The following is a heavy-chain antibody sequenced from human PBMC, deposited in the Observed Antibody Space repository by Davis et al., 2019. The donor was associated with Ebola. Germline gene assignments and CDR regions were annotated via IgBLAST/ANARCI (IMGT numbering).Heavy chain of an antibody. CDR2: ISSSGSTI. Sequence: GESLKISCAASGFTFSSYAMNWVRQAPGKGLEWVSYISSSGSTIYYADSVKGRFTISRDNAKNSLYLQMNSLRAEDTAVYYCARMYSSSWLYYYGMDVWGQGTTVTVSS. D-gene: IGHD6-13*01. V-gene: IGHV3-48*03. J-gene: IGHJ6*02. CDR1: GFTFSSYA. CDR3: ARMYSSSWLYYYGMDV.